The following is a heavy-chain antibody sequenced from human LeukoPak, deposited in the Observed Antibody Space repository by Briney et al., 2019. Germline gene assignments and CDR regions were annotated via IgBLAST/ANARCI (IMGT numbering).Heavy chain of an antibody. D-gene: IGHD6-19*01. CDR2: ISSSSSTI. CDR3: ARDPVAGYFDY. CDR1: GFTFSCYS. Sequence: GGSLRLSCAASGFTFSCYSMSWVRQAPGKGLAWVSYISSSSSTIYYADSVKGRFTISRDNAKNSLYLQMNSLRAEDTAVYYCARDPVAGYFDYWGQGTLVTVSS. J-gene: IGHJ4*02. V-gene: IGHV3-48*04.